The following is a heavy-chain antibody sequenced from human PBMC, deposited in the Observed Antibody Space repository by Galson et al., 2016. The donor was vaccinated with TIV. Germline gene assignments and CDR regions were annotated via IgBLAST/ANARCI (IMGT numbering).Heavy chain of an antibody. V-gene: IGHV3-9*01. Sequence: SLRLSCAASKFTFDDYAMHWVRHAPGKGLEWVSGISWNGGKIDYADSVKGRFTISRDNADNSLYLEMKSLRPEDTALYYCAKDSGAGTYFIPYYLDSWGQGTLVTVSS. CDR3: AKDSGAGTYFIPYYLDS. J-gene: IGHJ4*02. CDR1: KFTFDDYA. D-gene: IGHD3-10*01. CDR2: ISWNGGKI.